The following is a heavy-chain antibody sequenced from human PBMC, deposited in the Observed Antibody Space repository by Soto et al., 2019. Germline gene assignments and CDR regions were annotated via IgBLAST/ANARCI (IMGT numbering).Heavy chain of an antibody. V-gene: IGHV3-23*01. CDR1: GFIFSSYA. CDR3: AKEMSGYTSSCINY. Sequence: EVQVLESGGGLVQPGGSLRLSCAASGFIFSSYAMSWVRQARGKGLEWVSVISGTDGGTYYGDSVKGRFTISRDNSKNTLYLQMNSLRAEDTAVYYCAKEMSGYTSSCINYWGQGTLVTVSS. D-gene: IGHD6-13*01. J-gene: IGHJ4*02. CDR2: ISGTDGGT.